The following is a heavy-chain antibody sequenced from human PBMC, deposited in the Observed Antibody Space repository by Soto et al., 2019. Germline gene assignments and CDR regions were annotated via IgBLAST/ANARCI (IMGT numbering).Heavy chain of an antibody. Sequence: QVQLQESGPGLVKPSQTLSLTCTVSGGSISSGGYYWSSIRQHPGKGLEWIGYIYYIKITYYYPSLKSRVTISLATSKNQFSLKLTSVTAAGSAVYYCARSVFPWGQGTLVTVSS. CDR3: ARSVFP. CDR2: IYYIKIT. V-gene: IGHV4-31*03. CDR1: GGSISSGGYY. J-gene: IGHJ5*02.